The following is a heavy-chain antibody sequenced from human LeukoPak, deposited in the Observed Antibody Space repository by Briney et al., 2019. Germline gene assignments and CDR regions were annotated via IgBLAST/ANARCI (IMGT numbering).Heavy chain of an antibody. V-gene: IGHV3-23*01. CDR3: AVGYNYGDY. CDR1: GITFSTYA. CDR2: ISGSGGST. Sequence: QSGGSLRLSCAATGITFSTYAMSWVRQAPGKGLEWVSAISGSGGSTYYADSVKGRFAISRDNSKNTLYLQMNSLRAEDTAVYFCAVGYNYGDYWGQGTLVTVSS. J-gene: IGHJ4*02. D-gene: IGHD1-1*01.